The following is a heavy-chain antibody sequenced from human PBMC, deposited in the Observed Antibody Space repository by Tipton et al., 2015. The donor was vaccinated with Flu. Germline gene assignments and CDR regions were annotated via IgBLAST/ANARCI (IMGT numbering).Heavy chain of an antibody. J-gene: IGHJ4*02. CDR2: IFPGDSDT. D-gene: IGHD3-3*01. CDR1: GYNFSSYW. Sequence: QLVQSGAEVKKPGESVKISCKGSGYNFSSYWIAWVRQMPGKGLEWMGIIFPGDSDTRYSPSFQGQVTISADKSISTAYLQWSSLKASDTAMYYCARHMVMFYDVLSGPSNLDYWGQGTLVTVSS. CDR3: ARHMVMFYDVLSGPSNLDY. V-gene: IGHV5-51*01.